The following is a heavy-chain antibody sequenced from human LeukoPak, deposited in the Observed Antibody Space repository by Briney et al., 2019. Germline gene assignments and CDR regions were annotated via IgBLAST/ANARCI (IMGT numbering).Heavy chain of an antibody. CDR2: IYYSGST. Sequence: PSETLSLTCTVSGGSISSYYWSWIRQPPGKGLEWIGYIYYSGSTNYNPSLKSRVTISVDTSKNQFSLKLSSVTAAGTAVYYCASYSNYVGSDYWGQGTLVTVSS. V-gene: IGHV4-59*01. D-gene: IGHD4-11*01. CDR1: GGSISSYY. J-gene: IGHJ4*02. CDR3: ASYSNYVGSDY.